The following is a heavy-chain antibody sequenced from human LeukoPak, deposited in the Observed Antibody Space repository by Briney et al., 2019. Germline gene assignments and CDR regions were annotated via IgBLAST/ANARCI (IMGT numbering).Heavy chain of an antibody. CDR1: GGTFSSYA. Sequence: ASVKVSCKASGGTFSSYAISWVRQAPGLGLEWMGRIIPILGIANYAQKFQGRVTITADKSTSTAYMELSSLRSEDTAVYYCARVRRYSSSSGWFDPWGQGTLVTVSS. D-gene: IGHD6-6*01. CDR2: IIPILGIA. V-gene: IGHV1-69*04. J-gene: IGHJ5*02. CDR3: ARVRRYSSSSGWFDP.